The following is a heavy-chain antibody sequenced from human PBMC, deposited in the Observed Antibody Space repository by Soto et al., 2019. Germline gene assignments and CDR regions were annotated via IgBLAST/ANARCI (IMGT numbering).Heavy chain of an antibody. J-gene: IGHJ5*02. CDR3: ARGKLGIVSWFGP. Sequence: QVQLVQSGAEVKKPGASVKVSCKASGYTFTSYAMHWVRQAPGQRLEWMGWINAGNGNTKYSQKFQGRVTITRDTSASTAYMELSSLRSEDTAVYYCARGKLGIVSWFGPWGQGTLVTVSS. V-gene: IGHV1-3*01. CDR2: INAGNGNT. CDR1: GYTFTSYA. D-gene: IGHD7-27*01.